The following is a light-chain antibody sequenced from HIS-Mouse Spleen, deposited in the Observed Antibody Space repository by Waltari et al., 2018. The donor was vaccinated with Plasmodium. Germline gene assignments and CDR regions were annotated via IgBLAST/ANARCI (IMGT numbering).Light chain of an antibody. J-gene: IGLJ3*02. CDR2: ECS. V-gene: IGLV2-23*01. CDR1: SSDVGRYNL. CDR3: CSYAGSSNWV. Sequence: QSALTQPASVSGSPGQSITIPCTGTSSDVGRYNLVSWYQQHPGKAPKLMIYECSKRPSGVSNRFSGSKSGNTASLTISGLQAEDEADYYCCSYAGSSNWVFGGGTKLTVL.